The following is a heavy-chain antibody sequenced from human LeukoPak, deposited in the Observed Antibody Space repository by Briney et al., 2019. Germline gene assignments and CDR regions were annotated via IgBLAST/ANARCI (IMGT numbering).Heavy chain of an antibody. J-gene: IGHJ4*02. D-gene: IGHD4-17*01. CDR1: GFTFSSYN. V-gene: IGHV3-21*01. CDR3: ARGRMDDYGDYPDY. CDR2: ISSSSSYI. Sequence: RGCLRLSCAASGFTFSSYNMNWVRQAPGKGLEWVSSISSSSSYIYYADSVKGRFTISRDNAKNSLYLQMNSLRAEDTAVYYCARGRMDDYGDYPDYWGQGTLATVSS.